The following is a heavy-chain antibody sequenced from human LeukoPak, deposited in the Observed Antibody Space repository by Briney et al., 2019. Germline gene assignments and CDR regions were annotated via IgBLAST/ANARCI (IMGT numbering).Heavy chain of an antibody. CDR3: AELGITMIGGV. Sequence: GGSLRLSCAASGFTVSSSYMSWVRQAPGKGLEWVSYISSSGSTIYYADSVKGRFTISRDNAENSLYLQMNSLRAEDTAVYYCAELGITMIGGVWGKGTTVTISS. J-gene: IGHJ6*04. V-gene: IGHV3-48*03. CDR1: GFTVSSSY. CDR2: ISSSGSTI. D-gene: IGHD3-10*02.